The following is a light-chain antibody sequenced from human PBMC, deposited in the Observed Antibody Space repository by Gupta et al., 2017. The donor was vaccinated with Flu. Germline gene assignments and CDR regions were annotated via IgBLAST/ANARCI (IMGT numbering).Light chain of an antibody. CDR3: MQGLQTPYT. CDR2: WGS. Sequence: DIVMTQSPLSLSVTPGEPASISCRSTQSLRHSIGNTFFDWYLQKPGQPPQLLIYWGSYRASGVPDRFSGTESGTEFTLKISRVGAEDVGVYYCMQGLQTPYTFGQGTKLEIK. V-gene: IGKV2-28*01. CDR1: QSLRHSIGNTF. J-gene: IGKJ2*01.